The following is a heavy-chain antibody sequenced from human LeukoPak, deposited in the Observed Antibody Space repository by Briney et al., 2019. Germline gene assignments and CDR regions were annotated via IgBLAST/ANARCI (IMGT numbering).Heavy chain of an antibody. CDR1: GFTFSSYS. J-gene: IGHJ4*02. Sequence: PGGSLRLSCAASGFTFSSYSMNWVRQAPGKGLEWVSSINSSSSIIYYADSVKGRFTISRDNAKNSLYLQMNSLRAEDTAVYYCARDLFADYSLDYWGQGTLVTVSS. CDR2: INSSSSII. CDR3: ARDLFADYSLDY. V-gene: IGHV3-21*01. D-gene: IGHD3-16*01.